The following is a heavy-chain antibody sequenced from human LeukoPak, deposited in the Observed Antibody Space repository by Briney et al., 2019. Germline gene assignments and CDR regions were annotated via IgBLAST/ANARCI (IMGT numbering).Heavy chain of an antibody. Sequence: ASVKVSCKASGYTFTGYYVHWVRQAPGQGLEWMGWINPNSGGTNYAQKFQGRVTMTRDTSISTAYMELSRLRSDDTAVYYCARDRDRSSGYYYGSGSPRYYYYMDVWGKGTTVTVSS. CDR3: ARDRDRSSGYYYGSGSPRYYYYMDV. CDR2: INPNSGGT. V-gene: IGHV1-2*02. CDR1: GYTFTGYY. D-gene: IGHD3-10*01. J-gene: IGHJ6*03.